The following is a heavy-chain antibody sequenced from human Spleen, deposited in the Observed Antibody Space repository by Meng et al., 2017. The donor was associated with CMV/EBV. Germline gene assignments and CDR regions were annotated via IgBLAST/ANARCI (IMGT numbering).Heavy chain of an antibody. CDR2: IYYSGST. CDR3: ARVRITIFGMITYAFDI. V-gene: IGHV4-61*01. CDR1: GGSVSSDIYY. J-gene: IGHJ3*02. Sequence: TLSLTCTVSGGSVSSDIYYWNWIRQPPGKGLEWIGYIYYSGSTNYNPSLKSPVTISVDTSKNQFSLKLSSVTAADTAVYYCARVRITIFGMITYAFDIWGQGTMVTVSS. D-gene: IGHD3-3*01.